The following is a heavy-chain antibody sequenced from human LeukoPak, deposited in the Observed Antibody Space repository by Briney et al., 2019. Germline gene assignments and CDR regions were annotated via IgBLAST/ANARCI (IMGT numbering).Heavy chain of an antibody. CDR1: GFSLNSQGVG. Sequence: SGPTLVKPTQTLTLTCTFSGFSLNSQGVGVGWIRQPQGKALEWLAVIYWNDANRYNPSQKSRLTITKATSKNQVVLTMTNMDPVDTGPYDCAHLGAGTLIRGIIITNGWFDPWGPGTLVTVSS. V-gene: IGHV2-5*01. CDR2: IYWNDAN. D-gene: IGHD3-10*01. CDR3: AHLGAGTLIRGIIITNGWFDP. J-gene: IGHJ5*02.